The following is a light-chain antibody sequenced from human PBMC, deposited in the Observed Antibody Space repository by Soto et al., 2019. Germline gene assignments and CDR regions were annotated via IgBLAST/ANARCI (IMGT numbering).Light chain of an antibody. CDR3: SSYAGSNNFDV. CDR2: EVS. Sequence: QSVLTQPPSASGSPGQSVTISCTGTSSDVGGYNYVSWYQQHPGKAPKLVIYEVSKRPSGVPDRFSGSKSGNTASLTVSGLQAEDEADYYCSSYAGSNNFDVFGTGTKV. J-gene: IGLJ1*01. V-gene: IGLV2-8*01. CDR1: SSDVGGYNY.